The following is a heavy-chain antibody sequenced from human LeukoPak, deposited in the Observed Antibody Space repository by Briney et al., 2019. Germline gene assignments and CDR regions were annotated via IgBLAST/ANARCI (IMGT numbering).Heavy chain of an antibody. Sequence: GGSLRLSCAASGFTFSSYGMHWVRQAPGKGLEWVAVISYDGSNKYYADSVKGRFTISRDNSKNTLYLQMNSLRAEDTAVYYCAKGSKWLRLSGLFDYWGQGTLVTVSS. CDR2: ISYDGSNK. CDR1: GFTFSSYG. D-gene: IGHD5-12*01. CDR3: AKGSKWLRLSGLFDY. J-gene: IGHJ4*02. V-gene: IGHV3-30*18.